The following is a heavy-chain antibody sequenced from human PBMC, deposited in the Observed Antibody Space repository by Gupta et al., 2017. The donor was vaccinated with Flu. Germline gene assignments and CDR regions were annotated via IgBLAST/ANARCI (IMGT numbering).Heavy chain of an antibody. Sequence: VRHVPGKGLEWVGRVKSKTDGETRDYATPVRGRFTVSRDDSENMLYLQMNSLDVEDTGVYYCTTDWTYYYGSSGRIGTFDFWGQGTLVSVSS. CDR3: TTDWTYYYGSSGRIGTFDF. D-gene: IGHD3-22*01. J-gene: IGHJ4*02. CDR2: VKSKTDGETR. V-gene: IGHV3-15*01.